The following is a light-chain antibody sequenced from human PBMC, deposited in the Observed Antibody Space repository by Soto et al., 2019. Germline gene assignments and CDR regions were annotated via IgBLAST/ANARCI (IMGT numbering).Light chain of an antibody. CDR2: DAS. J-gene: IGKJ4*01. Sequence: EIVLTQSPATLSLSPGERATLSCRASESVSSFVAWSQQKPGQAPRLLIYDASTRATGIPARLSGIGSGTDVTLTISRLEPEDFAIYHCQQRTDWPPTCGGGPKVGIK. CDR1: ESVSSF. CDR3: QQRTDWPPT. V-gene: IGKV3-11*01.